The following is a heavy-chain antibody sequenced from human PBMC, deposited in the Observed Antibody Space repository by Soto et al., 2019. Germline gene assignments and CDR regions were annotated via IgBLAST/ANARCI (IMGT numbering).Heavy chain of an antibody. Sequence: VGSLRLSCAASGFTVSSNYMSWVRQAPGKGLEWVSVIYSGGRTYYADSVKGRFTISRDNSKNTLYLQMNSLRAEDTAVYYCARLYSSSSDDAFDIWGQGTMVTVSS. D-gene: IGHD6-13*01. CDR2: IYSGGRT. V-gene: IGHV3-53*01. J-gene: IGHJ3*02. CDR1: GFTVSSNY. CDR3: ARLYSSSSDDAFDI.